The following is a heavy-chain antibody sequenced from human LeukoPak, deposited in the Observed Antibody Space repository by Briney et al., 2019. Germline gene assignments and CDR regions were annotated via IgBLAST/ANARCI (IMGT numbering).Heavy chain of an antibody. CDR3: ARDGCSSTSCYTAY. CDR2: ISSSSSYI. CDR1: GFTFSSYS. Sequence: GGSLRLSCAASGFTFSSYSMNWVRQAPGKGLEWVSSISSSSSYIYYADSVKGRFTISRDSAKSSLYLQMNSLRAEDTAVYYCARDGCSSTSCYTAYWGQGTLVTVSS. V-gene: IGHV3-21*01. D-gene: IGHD2-2*02. J-gene: IGHJ4*02.